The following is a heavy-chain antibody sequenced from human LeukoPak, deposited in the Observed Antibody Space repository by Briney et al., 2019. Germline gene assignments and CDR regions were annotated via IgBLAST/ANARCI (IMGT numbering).Heavy chain of an antibody. V-gene: IGHV1-2*02. CDR2: INPNSGGT. CDR1: GYTFTDYY. CDR3: ATGAASYYGG. D-gene: IGHD1-26*01. J-gene: IGHJ4*02. Sequence: ASVKVSCKASGYTFTDYYMHWVRQAPGQGLEWMGWINPNSGGTNYAQKFQGRVTMARDTSINTVYMQLSRLRSDDTAVYYCATGAASYYGGWGQGTLVTVSS.